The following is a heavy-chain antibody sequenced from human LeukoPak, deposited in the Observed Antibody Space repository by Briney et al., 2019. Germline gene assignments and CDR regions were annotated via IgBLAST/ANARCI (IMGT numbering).Heavy chain of an antibody. V-gene: IGHV4-34*01. CDR3: ARGLRVAAAGLYYYYYYMDV. CDR1: GGSFSGYY. CDR2: IYYSGST. Sequence: SETLSLTCAVYGGSFSGYYWSWIRQPPGKGLEWIGSIYYSGSTYYNPSLKSRVTISVDTSKNQFSLKLSSVTAADTAVYYCARGLRVAAAGLYYYYYYMDVWGKGTTVTISS. J-gene: IGHJ6*03. D-gene: IGHD6-13*01.